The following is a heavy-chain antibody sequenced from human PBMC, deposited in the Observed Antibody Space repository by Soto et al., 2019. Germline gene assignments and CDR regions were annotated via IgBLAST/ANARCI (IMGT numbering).Heavy chain of an antibody. J-gene: IGHJ5*02. Sequence: GGSLRLSCAASGFTFSSYGMHWVRQAPGKGLEWVAVISYDGSNKYYADSVKGRFTISRDNSKNTLYLQMNSLRAEDTAVYYCAKGEYYDFWSGLRFDPLGQGTLVTVSS. CDR2: ISYDGSNK. V-gene: IGHV3-30*18. CDR1: GFTFSSYG. D-gene: IGHD3-3*01. CDR3: AKGEYYDFWSGLRFDP.